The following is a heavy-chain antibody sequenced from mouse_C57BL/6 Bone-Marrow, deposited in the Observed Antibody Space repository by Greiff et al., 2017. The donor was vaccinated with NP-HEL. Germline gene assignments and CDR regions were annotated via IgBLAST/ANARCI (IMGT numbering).Heavy chain of an antibody. J-gene: IGHJ3*01. CDR1: GYTFTSYG. D-gene: IGHD2-4*01. V-gene: IGHV1-81*01. CDR3: ARYDYPAWFAY. Sequence: QVHVKQSGAELARPGASVKLSCKASGYTFTSYGISWVKQRTGQGLEWIGEIYPRSGNTYYNEKFKGKATLTADKSSSTAYMELRSLTSEDSAVYFCARYDYPAWFAYWGQGTLVTVSA. CDR2: IYPRSGNT.